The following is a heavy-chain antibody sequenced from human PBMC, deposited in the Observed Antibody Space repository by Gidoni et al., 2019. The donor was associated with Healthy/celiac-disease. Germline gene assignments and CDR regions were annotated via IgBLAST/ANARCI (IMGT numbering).Heavy chain of an antibody. CDR1: GCTFSSYA. CDR2: ISGSGGST. CDR3: AKDGPDYYDSSGPDAFDI. D-gene: IGHD3-22*01. Sequence: EVQLLESGGGLVQPGGSLRLSCAASGCTFSSYAMSWVRQAPGKGLEWVSAISGSGGSTYYADSVKGRFTISRDNSKNTLYLQMNSLRAEDTAVYYCAKDGPDYYDSSGPDAFDIWGQGTMVTVSS. V-gene: IGHV3-23*01. J-gene: IGHJ3*02.